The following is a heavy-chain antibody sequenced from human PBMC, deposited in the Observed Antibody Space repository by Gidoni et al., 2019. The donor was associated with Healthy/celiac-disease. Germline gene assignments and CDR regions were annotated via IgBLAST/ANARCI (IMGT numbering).Heavy chain of an antibody. CDR2: ISSSSSYT. CDR1: GLHFCASY. Sequence: QVQLVASGGGLVKPGGSLRLSCAAPGLHFCASYMSWFRKAPGKGLEWVSYISSSSSYTNYADSVRGRFTISRDNAKNSLYLQMNSLRAEDTAVYYCARWGRMSDYDDAFDIWGQGTMVTVSS. D-gene: IGHD3-22*01. J-gene: IGHJ3*02. CDR3: ARWGRMSDYDDAFDI. V-gene: IGHV3-11*05.